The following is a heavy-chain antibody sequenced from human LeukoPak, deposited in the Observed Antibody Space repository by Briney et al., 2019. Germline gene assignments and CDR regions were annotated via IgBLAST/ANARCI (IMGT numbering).Heavy chain of an antibody. Sequence: SETLSLTCAVSGYSISSVYYWGWIRQPPGKGLWWIGSIYHSGSTYYNPSLKSRVTISVDTSKNQFSLKLSSVTAADTAVYYCARRPSYDFWSGYLTYYFDYWGQGTLVTVSS. V-gene: IGHV4-38-2*01. CDR2: IYHSGST. J-gene: IGHJ4*02. CDR1: GYSISSVYY. D-gene: IGHD3-3*01. CDR3: ARRPSYDFWSGYLTYYFDY.